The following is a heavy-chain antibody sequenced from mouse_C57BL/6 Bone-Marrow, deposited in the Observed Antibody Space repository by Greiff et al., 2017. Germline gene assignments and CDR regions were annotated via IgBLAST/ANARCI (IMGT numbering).Heavy chain of an antibody. J-gene: IGHJ2*01. CDR3: ARGYGAY. V-gene: IGHV3-6*01. CDR2: ISYDGSN. Sequence: EVKLMESGPGLVKPSQSLSLTCSVTGYSITSGYYWNWIRQFPGNKLEWMGYISYDGSNNYNPSLKNRISITRDTSKNQFFLKLNSVTTEDTATYYCARGYGAYWGQGTTLTVSS. CDR1: GYSITSGYY. D-gene: IGHD1-1*02.